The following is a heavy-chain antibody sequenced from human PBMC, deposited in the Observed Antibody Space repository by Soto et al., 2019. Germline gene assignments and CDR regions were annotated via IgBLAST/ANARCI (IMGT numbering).Heavy chain of an antibody. CDR1: GFTFGSYA. J-gene: IGHJ5*02. CDR3: ASASGWYGEFDP. D-gene: IGHD6-19*01. CDR2: ISYDGSNK. Sequence: GGSLRLSCAASGFTFGSYAMHWVRQAPGKGLEWVAVISYDGSNKYYADSVKGRFTISRDNSKNTLYLQMNSLRAEDTAVYYCASASGWYGEFDPWGQGTLVTVSS. V-gene: IGHV3-30-3*01.